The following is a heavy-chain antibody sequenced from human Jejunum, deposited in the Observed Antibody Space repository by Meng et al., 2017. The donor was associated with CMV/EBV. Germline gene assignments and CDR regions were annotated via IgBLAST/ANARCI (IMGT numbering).Heavy chain of an antibody. CDR2: ISASGDIT. J-gene: IGHJ4*02. CDR1: GFTFSNNA. Sequence: CVSSGFTFSNNAMHWVRQAPGKGLEWVSVISASGDITFYAESVKGRFTIGRDNSKNTVYLQMNSLRAEDTAVYYCAKAPTRRYYFDYWGQGSLVTVSS. D-gene: IGHD5-24*01. V-gene: IGHV3-23*01. CDR3: AKAPTRRYYFDY.